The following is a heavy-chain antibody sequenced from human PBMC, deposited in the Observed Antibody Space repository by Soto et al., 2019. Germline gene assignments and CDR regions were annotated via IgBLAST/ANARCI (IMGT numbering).Heavy chain of an antibody. Sequence: QVQLVESGGGVVQPGRSLRLSCVASGFTFSNYGRHWVRQAPGKGPEWVAVIWYDGSNKDYADSVKGRFTISRDNSRNTLYLQMNSLRAEDTAVYYCASALETGDYWGQGTLVTVS. CDR1: GFTFSNYG. CDR2: IWYDGSNK. J-gene: IGHJ4*02. D-gene: IGHD3-10*01. CDR3: ASALETGDY. V-gene: IGHV3-33*01.